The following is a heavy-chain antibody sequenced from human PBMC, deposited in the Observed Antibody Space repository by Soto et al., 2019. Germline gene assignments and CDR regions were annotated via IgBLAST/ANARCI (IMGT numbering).Heavy chain of an antibody. D-gene: IGHD2-2*01. CDR2: ISAYNGNT. Sequence: QVQLVQSGAEVKKPGASVKVSCKASGYTFTSYGISWVRQAPGQGLERMGWISAYNGNTNYAQKLQGRVTMTTDTSTSTAYMELRSLRSDDTAVYYCARVIVVVPAAIGQEFDPWGQGTLVTVSS. V-gene: IGHV1-18*01. CDR3: ARVIVVVPAAIGQEFDP. CDR1: GYTFTSYG. J-gene: IGHJ5*02.